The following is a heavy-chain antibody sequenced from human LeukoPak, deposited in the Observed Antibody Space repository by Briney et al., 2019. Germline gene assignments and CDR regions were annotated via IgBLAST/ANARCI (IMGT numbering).Heavy chain of an antibody. D-gene: IGHD2-8*01. CDR2: MYYTGST. Sequence: PAETCSLTCSVSGGSISSDYWAWIRQPPGRGLDWIGYMYYTGSTNYNPSLKSRVTISLATSKKQFSLKLSSVTAADTAVYYCARVSGVYGMDVWGRRTTVTVSS. V-gene: IGHV4-59*01. CDR1: GGSISSDY. J-gene: IGHJ6*01. CDR3: ARVSGVYGMDV.